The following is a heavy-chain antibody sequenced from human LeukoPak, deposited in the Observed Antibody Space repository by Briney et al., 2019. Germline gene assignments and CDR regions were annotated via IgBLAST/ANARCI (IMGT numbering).Heavy chain of an antibody. D-gene: IGHD3-10*01. CDR1: GYTFTGYY. CDR3: ARGYYGSGDF. J-gene: IGHJ4*02. CDR2: INPNSGGT. Sequence: ASVKVSCKTSGYTFTGYYMHWVRQAPGQGHEWMGWINPNSGGTNYAQKFQGRVTMTRDTSISTAYMELSRLRSDDTAVYYSARGYYGSGDFWGQGTLVTVSS. V-gene: IGHV1-2*02.